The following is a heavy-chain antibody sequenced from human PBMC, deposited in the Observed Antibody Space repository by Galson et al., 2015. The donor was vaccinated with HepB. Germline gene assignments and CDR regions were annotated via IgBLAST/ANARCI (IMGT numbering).Heavy chain of an antibody. CDR3: ATNWGGHPNWYFGL. J-gene: IGHJ2*01. D-gene: IGHD7-27*01. CDR1: GFTFSQPR. Sequence: SLRLSCAASGFTFSQPRMTWVRQAPGKGLEWVANIKQDGGESYYVDSVKGQFTISRDNAKNSLYLQMNSLGAEDTAVYYCATNWGGHPNWYFGLWGRGTLFTVSS. CDR2: IKQDGGES. V-gene: IGHV3-7*01.